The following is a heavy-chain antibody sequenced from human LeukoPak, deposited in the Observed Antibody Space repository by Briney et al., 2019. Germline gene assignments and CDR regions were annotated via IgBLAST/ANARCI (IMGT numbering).Heavy chain of an antibody. CDR3: ATRQLATSGY. J-gene: IGHJ4*02. CDR2: IRYDGSNI. CDR1: GFTFSNYD. Sequence: GGSLRLSCAASGFTFSNYDMHWVRQAPGKGLEWVAFIRYDGSNIYYADSVKGRFTISRDNSKNTLYLQMNSLTTEDTAVYYCATRQLATSGYWGQGTLVTVSS. D-gene: IGHD6-6*01. V-gene: IGHV3-30*02.